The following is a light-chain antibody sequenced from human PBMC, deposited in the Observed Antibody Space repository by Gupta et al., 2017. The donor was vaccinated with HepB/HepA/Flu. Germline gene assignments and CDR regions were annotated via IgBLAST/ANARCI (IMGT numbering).Light chain of an antibody. Sequence: IQMSQSPSSVSASVGDRVTITCRASQHISSWLAWYRQKPGRAARLLLYAASRALSGVLSRISSDRSSGACSLIIINRLTQDYVTSSFRLAKSYAITFGHGTKVDIK. CDR3: RLAKSYAIT. J-gene: IGKJ3*01. CDR1: QHISSW. CDR2: AAS. V-gene: IGKV1-12*01.